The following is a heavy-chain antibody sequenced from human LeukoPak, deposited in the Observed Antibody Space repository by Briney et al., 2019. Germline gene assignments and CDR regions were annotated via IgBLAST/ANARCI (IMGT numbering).Heavy chain of an antibody. CDR3: ARRQGTAMETWEDY. D-gene: IGHD5-18*01. J-gene: IGHJ4*02. Sequence: PSETLSLTCAVYGGSFSGYYWSWIRQPPGRGLEWIGSIYYSGSTYYNPSLKSRVTISVDTSKNQFSLKLSSVTAADTAVYYCARRQGTAMETWEDYWGQGTLVTVSS. V-gene: IGHV4-34*01. CDR1: GGSFSGYY. CDR2: IYYSGST.